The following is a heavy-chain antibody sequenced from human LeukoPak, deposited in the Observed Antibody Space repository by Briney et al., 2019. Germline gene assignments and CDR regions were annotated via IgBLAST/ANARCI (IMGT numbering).Heavy chain of an antibody. CDR3: AKSPLMITPYFDY. D-gene: IGHD3-16*01. CDR1: GFTFSSYW. V-gene: IGHV3-74*01. CDR2: IKSDGSVT. J-gene: IGHJ4*02. Sequence: PGGSLRLSCAASGFTFSSYWMHWVRQAPGKGLVWVSRIKSDGSVTSYADSVKGRFTISRDNAKDTLYLQMNSLRAEDTALYYCAKSPLMITPYFDYWGQGTLVTVSS.